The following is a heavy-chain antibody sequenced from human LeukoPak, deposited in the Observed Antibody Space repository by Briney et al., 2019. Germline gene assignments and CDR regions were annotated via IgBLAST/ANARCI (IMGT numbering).Heavy chain of an antibody. D-gene: IGHD4-17*01. CDR1: GVSIGSYY. CDR2: IHYSGSN. CDR3: ARAYGDSNFDY. Sequence: KASETLSLTCTVSGVSIGSYYCSWIRQSPGKGLERIGYIHYSGSNNYNPSLQGRVTISVDMSKNQFSLNLSSVTAADTAVYYCARAYGDSNFDYWGQGTLVTVSS. V-gene: IGHV4-59*08. J-gene: IGHJ4*02.